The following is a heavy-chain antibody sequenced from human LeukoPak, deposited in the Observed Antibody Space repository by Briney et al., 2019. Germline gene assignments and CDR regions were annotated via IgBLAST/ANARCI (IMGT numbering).Heavy chain of an antibody. CDR3: ARDYDGFES. CDR1: GLTVSTIS. Sequence: PGGSLRLSCAVPGLTVSTISMSWVRQAPGQGLEWVSLLYGGGDTFYADSVRGRFTISRDNSKNTLYLQMNSLRAEDTAVYYCARDYDGFESWGQGTLVTVSS. J-gene: IGHJ4*02. V-gene: IGHV3-53*01. CDR2: LYGGGDT. D-gene: IGHD3-22*01.